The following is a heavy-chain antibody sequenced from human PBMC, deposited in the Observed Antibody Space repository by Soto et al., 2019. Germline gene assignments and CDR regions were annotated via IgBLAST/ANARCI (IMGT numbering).Heavy chain of an antibody. Sequence: LSLTCAISGDSVSSNSAAWNWIRQSPSRGLEWLGRAYYRSKWYNDYAISVKSRISIKPDTSKNQISLQLKSVTPEDTAVYYCARAFSSYYYDSSGQQASYRMMYYFDYWGQGTLGTVSS. CDR3: ARAFSSYYYDSSGQQASYRMMYYFDY. CDR1: GDSVSSNSAA. CDR2: AYYRSKWYN. D-gene: IGHD3-22*01. J-gene: IGHJ4*02. V-gene: IGHV6-1*01.